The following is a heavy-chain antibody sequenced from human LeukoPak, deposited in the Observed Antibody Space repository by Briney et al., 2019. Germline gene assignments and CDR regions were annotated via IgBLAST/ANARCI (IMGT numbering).Heavy chain of an antibody. CDR3: ARHSVDSSGLFNFDP. Sequence: KTSETLSLTCTVSGGSISSYYWSWIRQPPGKGLEWIGYIYYSGSTNYNPSLKSRVTISVDTSNNQFSLKLSSVTAADTAVYYCARHSVDSSGLFNFDPWGQGTLVTVSS. D-gene: IGHD3-22*01. V-gene: IGHV4-59*08. CDR2: IYYSGST. CDR1: GGSISSYY. J-gene: IGHJ5*02.